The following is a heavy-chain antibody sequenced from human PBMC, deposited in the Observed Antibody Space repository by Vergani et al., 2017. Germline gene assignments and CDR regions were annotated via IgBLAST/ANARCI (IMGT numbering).Heavy chain of an antibody. CDR3: AREGEQQLVRGWWPGWVDY. D-gene: IGHD6-13*01. CDR2: INPSGGTT. CDR1: GYTFTSYY. Sequence: QVQLVQSGAEVKKPGASVKVSCKASGYTFTSYYMHWVRQAPGQGLEWMGIINPSGGTTSYAQKFQGRVTMTRDTSTSRVYMELSSLGSEDTAVYYCAREGEQQLVRGWWPGWVDYWGQGTLVTVSS. J-gene: IGHJ4*02. V-gene: IGHV1-46*03.